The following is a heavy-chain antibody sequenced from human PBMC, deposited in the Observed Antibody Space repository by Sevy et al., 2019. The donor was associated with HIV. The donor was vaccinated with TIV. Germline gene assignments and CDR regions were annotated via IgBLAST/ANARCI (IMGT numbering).Heavy chain of an antibody. CDR1: GFTFSGSA. CDR3: TRIQYSSGWYSSHYMDV. Sequence: GESLKISCAASGFTFSGSAMHWVRQASGKGQEWVGRIRSKANSYATAYAASVKGRFTISRDDSKNTAYLQMNSLKTEDTAVYYCTRIQYSSGWYSSHYMDVWGKGTTVTVSS. D-gene: IGHD6-19*01. V-gene: IGHV3-73*01. CDR2: IRSKANSYAT. J-gene: IGHJ6*03.